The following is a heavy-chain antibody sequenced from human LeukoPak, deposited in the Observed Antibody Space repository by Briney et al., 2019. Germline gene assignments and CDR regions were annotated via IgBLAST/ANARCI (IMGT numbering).Heavy chain of an antibody. CDR3: ARSKWEVPFDY. J-gene: IGHJ4*02. D-gene: IGHD1-26*01. CDR1: GFTFSSHW. V-gene: IGHV3-74*01. CDR2: INGDGSST. Sequence: GGSLRLSCAASGFTFSSHWMHWVRQAPGKGLVWVSHINGDGSSTDYADFVKGRFTISRDNAKNSLYLQMNSLRAEDTAVYYCARSKWEVPFDYWGQGTLVTVSS.